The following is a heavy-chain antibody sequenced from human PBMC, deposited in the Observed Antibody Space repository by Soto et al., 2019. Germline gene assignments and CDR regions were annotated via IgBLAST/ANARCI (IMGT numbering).Heavy chain of an antibody. CDR1: GVTFSSYS. CDR2: ISSSSSYI. Sequence: PXGSLILSCSASGVTFSSYSMNWVRQAPGKGLDWVSSISSSSSYIYYADSVKGRFTISRDNAKNSLYLQMNSLRAEDTAVYYCAREGNIVVVPAAIRDNWFDHWRQGTLVTVSS. V-gene: IGHV3-21*01. J-gene: IGHJ5*02. D-gene: IGHD2-2*02. CDR3: AREGNIVVVPAAIRDNWFDH.